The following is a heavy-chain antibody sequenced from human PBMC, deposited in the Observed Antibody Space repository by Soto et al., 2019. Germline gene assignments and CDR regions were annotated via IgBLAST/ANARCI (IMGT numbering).Heavy chain of an antibody. Sequence: SETLSLTCTVSGGSISSSSYYWGWIRQPPGKGLEWIGSIYYSGSTYYNPSLKSRVTISVDTSKNQFSLKLSSVTAADTAVYYCARDRSVDTAMALGDWGQGTLVTVSS. CDR1: GGSISSSSYY. V-gene: IGHV4-39*07. D-gene: IGHD5-18*01. CDR3: ARDRSVDTAMALGD. J-gene: IGHJ4*02. CDR2: IYYSGST.